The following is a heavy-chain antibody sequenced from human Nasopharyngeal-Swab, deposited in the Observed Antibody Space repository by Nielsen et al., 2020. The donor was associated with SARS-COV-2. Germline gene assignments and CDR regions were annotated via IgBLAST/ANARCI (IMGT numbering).Heavy chain of an antibody. Sequence: WIRQPPGKGLEWIGSISYSGSTYYNPSLKSRVTISVDTSKNQFSLKLSSVTAADTAVYYCARDDRAGTTGLLVQHYFDYWGQGTLVTVFS. CDR2: ISYSGST. V-gene: IGHV4-39*07. CDR3: ARDDRAGTTGLLVQHYFDY. D-gene: IGHD2-15*01. J-gene: IGHJ4*02.